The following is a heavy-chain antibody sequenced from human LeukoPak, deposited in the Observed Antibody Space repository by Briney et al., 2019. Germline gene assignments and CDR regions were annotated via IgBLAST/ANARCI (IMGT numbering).Heavy chain of an antibody. D-gene: IGHD1-26*01. CDR1: GDSVSSNSAA. J-gene: IGHJ6*03. CDR2: TYYRSKWYN. Sequence: PSQTLSLTCAISGDSVSSNSAAWSWIRESPSRGLEWLGRTYYRSKWYNDYAVSVKSRITINPDTSKNQFSLQLNSVTPEDTAVYYCARDREDASYYYYYMDVWGKGTTVTISS. V-gene: IGHV6-1*01. CDR3: ARDREDASYYYYYMDV.